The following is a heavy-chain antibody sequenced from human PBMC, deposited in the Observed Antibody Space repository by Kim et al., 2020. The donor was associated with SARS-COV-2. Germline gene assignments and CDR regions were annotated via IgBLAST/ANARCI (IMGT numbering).Heavy chain of an antibody. J-gene: IGHJ4*02. D-gene: IGHD3-3*01. Sequence: DSVKGRLPISRDNAKNSLYLQMNSLRAEDTAVYYCARDYPYYDFWSGPDYWGQGTLVTVSS. CDR3: ARDYPYYDFWSGPDY. V-gene: IGHV3-11*06.